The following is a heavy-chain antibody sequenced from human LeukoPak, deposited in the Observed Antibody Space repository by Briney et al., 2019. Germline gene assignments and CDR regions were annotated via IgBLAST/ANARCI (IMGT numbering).Heavy chain of an antibody. CDR1: GDSITSSDHY. Sequence: SETLSLTCTLSGDSITSSDHYWVWIRQSPGKGLEWIGSVSQSGNTYYRSSLKSRVTVSIDTSKNEFSLILTSVTAADTAQYYCARHLYYSASAFWYIDLWGSGTLVIVSP. CDR2: VSQSGNT. V-gene: IGHV4-39*01. D-gene: IGHD3-10*01. J-gene: IGHJ2*01. CDR3: ARHLYYSASAFWYIDL.